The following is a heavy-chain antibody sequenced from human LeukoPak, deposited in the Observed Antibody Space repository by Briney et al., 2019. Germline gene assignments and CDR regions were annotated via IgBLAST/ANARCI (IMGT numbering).Heavy chain of an antibody. CDR3: ARSAMGGYSTLDAFDI. V-gene: IGHV4-31*03. CDR2: IYYSGST. J-gene: IGHJ3*02. D-gene: IGHD5-12*01. Sequence: SQTLSLTCTVSGGSISSCGYYWSWIRQHPGRGLGWIGYIYYSGSTYYNPSLKSRVTISVDPSKNQFSLKLSSVTAADTAVYYCARSAMGGYSTLDAFDIWGQGTMVTVSS. CDR1: GGSISSCGYY.